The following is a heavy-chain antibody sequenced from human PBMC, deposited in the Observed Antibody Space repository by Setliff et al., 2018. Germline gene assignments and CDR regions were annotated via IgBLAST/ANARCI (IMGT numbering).Heavy chain of an antibody. CDR1: GFTFSSYA. V-gene: IGHV3-64*01. CDR3: ARGPHDYGDYVRYFQH. Sequence: PGGSLRLSCAASGFTFSSYAMHWVRQAPGKGLEYVSAISSNGGSTYYANSVKGRFTISRDNSKNTLYLQMGSLRAEDMAVYYCARGPHDYGDYVRYFQHWGQGTLVTVSS. CDR2: ISSNGGST. J-gene: IGHJ1*01. D-gene: IGHD4-17*01.